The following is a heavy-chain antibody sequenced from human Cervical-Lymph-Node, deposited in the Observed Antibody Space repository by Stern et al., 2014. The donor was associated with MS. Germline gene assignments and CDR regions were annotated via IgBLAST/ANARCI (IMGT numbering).Heavy chain of an antibody. Sequence: VQLQQWGAGLLKPSETLSLTCAVSDESFSGYYWSWIRQPPGKGLESIGEISHGGSTKYNPSLESRATISVDTSNSHFSLRLTSVTVADTAVYYCARGKTRYYYYGLDVWGQGTTVTVSS. CDR1: DESFSGYY. V-gene: IGHV4-34*01. D-gene: IGHD4-23*01. CDR2: ISHGGST. J-gene: IGHJ6*02. CDR3: ARGKTRYYYYGLDV.